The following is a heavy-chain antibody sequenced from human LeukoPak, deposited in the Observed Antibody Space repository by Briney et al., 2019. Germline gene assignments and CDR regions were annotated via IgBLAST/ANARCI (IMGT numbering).Heavy chain of an antibody. J-gene: IGHJ4*02. CDR3: ARMVEEPDSSGYYYFDY. V-gene: IGHV4-28*01. CDR1: GYSISSSNW. D-gene: IGHD3-22*01. Sequence: SETLSLTCAVSGYSISSSNWRGWIRQPPGQGLEWIGYIYYSGSTYYNPSLKSRVTMSVDTSKNQFSLKLSSVTAVDTAVYYCARMVEEPDSSGYYYFDYWGQGTLVTVSS. CDR2: IYYSGST.